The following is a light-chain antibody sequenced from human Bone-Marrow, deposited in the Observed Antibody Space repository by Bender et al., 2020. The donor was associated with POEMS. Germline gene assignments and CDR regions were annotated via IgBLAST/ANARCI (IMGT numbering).Light chain of an antibody. Sequence: SYVLTQPPSVSVAPGQTAKITCGGDNIGGQSVHWYQQRPGQAPVLVVHDDSDRPSGIPDRLSGSKSGKTATLTISGVEAGDEADYYCLVWDNHDYVVFGGGTKLTVL. V-gene: IGLV3-21*02. J-gene: IGLJ2*01. CDR1: NIGGQS. CDR2: DDS. CDR3: LVWDNHDYVV.